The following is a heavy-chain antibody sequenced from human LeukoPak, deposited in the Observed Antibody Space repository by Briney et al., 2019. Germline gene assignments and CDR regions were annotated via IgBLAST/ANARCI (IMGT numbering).Heavy chain of an antibody. V-gene: IGHV4-34*01. CDR1: GGSISSYY. J-gene: IGHJ4*02. Sequence: SETLSLTCTVSGGSISSYYWSWIRQPPGKGLEWIGEINHSGSTNYNPSLKSRVTISVDTSKNQFSLKLSSVTAADTAVYYCARSDYDSSGYYYYRPLGFDYRGQGTLVTVSS. D-gene: IGHD3-22*01. CDR3: ARSDYDSSGYYYYRPLGFDY. CDR2: INHSGST.